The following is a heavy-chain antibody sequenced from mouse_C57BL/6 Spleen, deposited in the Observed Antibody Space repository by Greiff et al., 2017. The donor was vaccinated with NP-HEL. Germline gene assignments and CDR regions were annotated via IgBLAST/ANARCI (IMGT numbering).Heavy chain of an antibody. V-gene: IGHV5-17*01. D-gene: IGHD2-1*01. CDR1: GFTFSDYG. CDR3: ARRGLYYGNPYAMDY. J-gene: IGHJ4*01. CDR2: ISSGSSTI. Sequence: EVMLVESGGGLVKPGGSLKLSCAASGFTFSDYGMHWVRQAPEKGLEWVAYISSGSSTIYYADTVKGRFTISRDNAKNTLFLQMTSLRSEETAMYYCARRGLYYGNPYAMDYWGQGTSVTVSS.